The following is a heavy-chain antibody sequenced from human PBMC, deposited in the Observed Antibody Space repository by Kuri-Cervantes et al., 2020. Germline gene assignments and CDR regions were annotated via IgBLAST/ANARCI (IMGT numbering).Heavy chain of an antibody. D-gene: IGHD3-22*01. CDR2: ISSSGSSI. CDR1: GFTFSSYE. V-gene: IGHV3-48*03. Sequence: GGSLRLSCAASGFTFSSYEMNWVRQAPGKGLEWVSYISSSGSSIYYADSVKGRFTISRDNAKNSLYLQMNSLRAEDTAVYYCATYRGGGIGYYRLDYWGQGTLVTVSS. CDR3: ATYRGGGIGYYRLDY. J-gene: IGHJ4*02.